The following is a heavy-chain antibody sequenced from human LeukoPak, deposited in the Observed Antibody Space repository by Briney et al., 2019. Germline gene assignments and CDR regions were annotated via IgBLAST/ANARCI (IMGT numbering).Heavy chain of an antibody. V-gene: IGHV3-53*01. CDR2: IYSGGIT. CDR1: GFTVSTNY. Sequence: PGGSLRLSCAASGFTVSTNYMSWVRQAPGKGLEWVSVIYSGGITYYADSVKGRFTISRDNAKNSLYLQMNSLRAEDTAVYYCAREALNYDFWSGYSYYFDYWGQGTLVTVSS. CDR3: AREALNYDFWSGYSYYFDY. D-gene: IGHD3-3*01. J-gene: IGHJ4*02.